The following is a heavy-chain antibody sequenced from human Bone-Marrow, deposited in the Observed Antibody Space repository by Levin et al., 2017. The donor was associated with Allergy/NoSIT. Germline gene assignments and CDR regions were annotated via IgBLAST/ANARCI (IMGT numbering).Heavy chain of an antibody. D-gene: IGHD6-13*01. CDR1: GGSLTSFY. Sequence: SETLSLTCTVSGGSLTSFYWSWIRQSPAKGLEWIGYIYYDGTTNYNPSLKSRVTMSVDTSKYQFSLRLTSVTAADTAVYYCARHIAAVVRWFAPWGQGTLVTISS. V-gene: IGHV4-59*08. CDR3: ARHIAAVVRWFAP. CDR2: IYYDGTT. J-gene: IGHJ5*02.